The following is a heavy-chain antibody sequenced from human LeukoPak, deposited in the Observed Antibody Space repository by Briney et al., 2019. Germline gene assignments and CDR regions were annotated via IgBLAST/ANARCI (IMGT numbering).Heavy chain of an antibody. CDR2: ISAYNGNT. V-gene: IGHV1-18*01. CDR3: ARGLDWNDPFDP. J-gene: IGHJ5*02. CDR1: GYTFTSYS. Sequence: ASVTVSCMASGYTFTSYSIRWVRQAPGQGLEGMGWISAYNGNTNYAQKFQGRVTITRDTSASTAYMELSSRRSEDTAVYYCARGLDWNDPFDPWGQGTLVTVSS. D-gene: IGHD1-1*01.